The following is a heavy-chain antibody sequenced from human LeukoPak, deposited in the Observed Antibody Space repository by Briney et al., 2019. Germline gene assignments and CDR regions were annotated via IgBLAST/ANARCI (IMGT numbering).Heavy chain of an antibody. J-gene: IGHJ4*02. Sequence: GGSLRLSCAASGFTFSSYAMSWVRQAPGKGLEWVSAISGSGGSSYYADSVKGRFTISRDNSKNTLYLQMNSLRAEDTAVYYCAKGWDIMITFGGVIVQAPPDYWGQGTLVTVSS. V-gene: IGHV3-23*01. CDR3: AKGWDIMITFGGVIVQAPPDY. CDR1: GFTFSSYA. D-gene: IGHD3-16*02. CDR2: ISGSGGSS.